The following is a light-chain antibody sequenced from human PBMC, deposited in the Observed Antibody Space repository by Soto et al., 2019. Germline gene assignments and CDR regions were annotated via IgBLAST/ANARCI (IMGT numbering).Light chain of an antibody. CDR2: DTS. Sequence: QAVVTQEPSLTVSPGGTVTLTCGSSTGAVTSGHYPYWFQQKPGQAPRTLIYDTSNKHSWTPARFSGSLLGGKAALTLSGAQPEDEAEYYCLLSYRGAGEVFGGGTKLTAL. CDR1: TGAVTSGHY. J-gene: IGLJ2*01. V-gene: IGLV7-46*01. CDR3: LLSYRGAGEV.